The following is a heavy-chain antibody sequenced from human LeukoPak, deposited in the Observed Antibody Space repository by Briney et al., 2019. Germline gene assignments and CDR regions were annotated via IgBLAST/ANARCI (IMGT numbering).Heavy chain of an antibody. CDR2: ISSSSSYI. CDR1: GFTFSSYS. V-gene: IGHV3-21*01. Sequence: GGSLRLSCPASGFTFSSYSMTWFGQAPGKGLKGSSSISSSSSYIYYADSVKGRFTISRDNAKNSLYLQMNSLRAEDTAVYYCARETWIQLWPTSFDYWGQGTLVTVSS. CDR3: ARETWIQLWPTSFDY. J-gene: IGHJ4*02. D-gene: IGHD5-18*01.